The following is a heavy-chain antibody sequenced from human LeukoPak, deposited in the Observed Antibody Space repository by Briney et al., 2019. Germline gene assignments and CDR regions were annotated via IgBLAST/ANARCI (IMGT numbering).Heavy chain of an antibody. Sequence: SETLSLTCAVYGESFSGYYWTWIRQPPGKGLEWIGEMNHSGSSNYNPSLKSRVSISVDTSKNQFSLKLSSVTAADTAMYYCARQGCSSSSCFFDSWGQGTLVTVSS. CDR1: GESFSGYY. CDR2: MNHSGSS. J-gene: IGHJ4*02. D-gene: IGHD2-2*01. CDR3: ARQGCSSSSCFFDS. V-gene: IGHV4-34*01.